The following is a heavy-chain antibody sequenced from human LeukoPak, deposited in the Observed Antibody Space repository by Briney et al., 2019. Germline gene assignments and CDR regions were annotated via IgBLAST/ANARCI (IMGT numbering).Heavy chain of an antibody. V-gene: IGHV3-33*01. CDR2: IWYDGRTK. CDR1: GFTFSNYG. Sequence: GGSLRLSCAASGFTFSNYGMHWVRQAPGKGLEWVALIWYDGRTKFHADPVKGRFTISRDNSKNTLYLQMDSLRDEDTAVYYCAREWGRIAVAGGPGYWGQGSRVTVSS. D-gene: IGHD6-19*01. CDR3: AREWGRIAVAGGPGY. J-gene: IGHJ4*02.